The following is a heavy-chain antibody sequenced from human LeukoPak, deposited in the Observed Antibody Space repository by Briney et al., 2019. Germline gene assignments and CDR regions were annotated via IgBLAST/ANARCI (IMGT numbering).Heavy chain of an antibody. CDR1: GGSFSGYY. Sequence: SETLSLTCAVYGGSFSGYYWSWIRQPPGKGLEWIGEINHSGSTNYNPSLKSRVTISVDTSKNQFSLKLSSVTAADTAVYYCARGEGSDAEYFQHWGQGTLVTVSS. CDR3: ARGEGSDAEYFQH. J-gene: IGHJ1*01. V-gene: IGHV4-34*01. D-gene: IGHD2-15*01. CDR2: INHSGST.